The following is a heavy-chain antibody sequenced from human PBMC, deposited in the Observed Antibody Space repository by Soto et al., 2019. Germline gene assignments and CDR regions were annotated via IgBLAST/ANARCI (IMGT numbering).Heavy chain of an antibody. J-gene: IGHJ6*02. CDR2: ISYDGSNK. CDR1: GFTFSSYA. CDR3: ARDHIQLWPPTDYYYGMDV. Sequence: PGGSLRLSCAASGFTFSSYAMHWVRQAPGKGLEWVAVISYDGSNKYYADSVKGRFTISRDNSKNTLYLQMNSLRAEDTAVYYCARDHIQLWPPTDYYYGMDVWGQGTTVTVSS. V-gene: IGHV3-30-3*01. D-gene: IGHD5-18*01.